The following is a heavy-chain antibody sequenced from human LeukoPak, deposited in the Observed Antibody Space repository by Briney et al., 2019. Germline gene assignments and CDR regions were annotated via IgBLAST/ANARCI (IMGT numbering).Heavy chain of an antibody. CDR2: INPNSGGT. Sequence: GASVKVSCKTSGYTFTACYIHWVRQAPGQGLEWMGWINPNSGGTRYSQKFQGWVTMTRDTSISTTYMQLIGLTSDDTAVYYCARGYYDSGGPRPDFWGQGTLVTVSS. V-gene: IGHV1-2*04. D-gene: IGHD3-22*01. CDR1: GYTFTACY. CDR3: ARGYYDSGGPRPDF. J-gene: IGHJ4*02.